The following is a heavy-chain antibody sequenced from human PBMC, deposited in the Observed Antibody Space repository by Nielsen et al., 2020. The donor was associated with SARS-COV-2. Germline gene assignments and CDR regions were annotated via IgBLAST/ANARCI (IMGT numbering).Heavy chain of an antibody. CDR2: ISGSGGST. Sequence: GESLKISCAASGFTFSSYAMSWVCQAPGKGLEWVSAISGSGGSTYYADSVKGRFTISRDNSKNTLYLQMNSLRAEDTAVYYCAKDLRYFDWLRDEIPNRYYYGMDVWGQGTTVTVSS. J-gene: IGHJ6*02. CDR3: AKDLRYFDWLRDEIPNRYYYGMDV. CDR1: GFTFSSYA. D-gene: IGHD3-9*01. V-gene: IGHV3-23*01.